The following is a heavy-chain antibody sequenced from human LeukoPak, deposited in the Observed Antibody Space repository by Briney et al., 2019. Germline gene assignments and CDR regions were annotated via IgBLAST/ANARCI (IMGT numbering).Heavy chain of an antibody. D-gene: IGHD4-17*01. CDR1: GGSFSGYY. V-gene: IGHV4-34*01. Sequence: SETLSLTCAVYGGSFSGYYWSWIRQPPGKGLEWIGEINHSGSTNYNPSLKSRVTISVDTSKNQFSLKLSSVTAADTAVYYCARGSIKRLRSLPSYYYGMDVWGQGTTVTVSS. J-gene: IGHJ6*02. CDR2: INHSGST. CDR3: ARGSIKRLRSLPSYYYGMDV.